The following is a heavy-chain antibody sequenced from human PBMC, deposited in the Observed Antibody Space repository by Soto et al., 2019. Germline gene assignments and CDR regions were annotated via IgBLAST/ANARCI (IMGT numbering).Heavy chain of an antibody. V-gene: IGHV1-18*01. CDR3: AGPNLRFLEWLSDPYYYYGMDV. Sequence: ASVKVSCKASGYTFTSYGISWVRQAPGQGLEWMGWISAYNGNTNYAQTLQGRVTMTTDTSTSTAYMELRSLRSDDTAVYYCAGPNLRFLEWLSDPYYYYGMDVWGQGTTVTVSS. J-gene: IGHJ6*02. CDR2: ISAYNGNT. CDR1: GYTFTSYG. D-gene: IGHD3-3*01.